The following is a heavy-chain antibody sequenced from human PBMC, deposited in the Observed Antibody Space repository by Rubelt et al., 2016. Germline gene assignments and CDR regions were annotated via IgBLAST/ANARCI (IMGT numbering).Heavy chain of an antibody. CDR2: INHKGSP. J-gene: IGHJ6*02. CDR3: ARGGRATVTTVYYGMDV. CDR1: GGSISSYY. Sequence: QVQLQESGPGLVKPSETLSLTCTVSGGSISSYYWSWIRQPPGKGLEWIGEINHKGSPNYNPSLKGRVPISGDTSKNPCSRKLSSVTAADTAVYYCARGGRATVTTVYYGMDVWGQGTTVTVSS. D-gene: IGHD4-17*01. V-gene: IGHV4-34*01.